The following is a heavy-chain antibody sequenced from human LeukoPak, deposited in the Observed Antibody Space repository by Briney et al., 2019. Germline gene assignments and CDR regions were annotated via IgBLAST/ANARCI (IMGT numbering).Heavy chain of an antibody. Sequence: GGSLRLSCAASGFTFSDHWMSWVRQAPGKGLEWVANIKEDGNEKYYADSVKGRFTISRDNTKNSLYLQMSSLRAEDTAVYYCARDCSSTSCYYAFDYWGQGTLVTVPS. CDR3: ARDCSSTSCYYAFDY. CDR1: GFTFSDHW. V-gene: IGHV3-7*01. J-gene: IGHJ4*02. D-gene: IGHD2-2*01. CDR2: IKEDGNEK.